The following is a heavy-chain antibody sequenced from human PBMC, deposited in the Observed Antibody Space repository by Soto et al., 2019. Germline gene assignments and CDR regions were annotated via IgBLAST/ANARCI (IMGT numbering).Heavy chain of an antibody. CDR1: GYTFTSYA. D-gene: IGHD6-13*01. J-gene: IGHJ6*03. V-gene: IGHV1-3*01. Sequence: ASVKVSCKASGYTFTSYAMHWVRQAPGQRLEWMGWINAGNGNTKYSQKFQGRVTITRDTSASTAYMELSSLRSEDTAVYYCARESYSWSDFVDYYMDVWGKGTTVTVSS. CDR2: INAGNGNT. CDR3: ARESYSWSDFVDYYMDV.